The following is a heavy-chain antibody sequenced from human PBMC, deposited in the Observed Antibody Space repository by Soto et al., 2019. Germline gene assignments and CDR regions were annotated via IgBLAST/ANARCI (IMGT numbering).Heavy chain of an antibody. CDR2: ISGSYGRT. CDR1: GIIFSDYA. D-gene: IGHD3-3*01. CDR3: ANLEWLLTD. J-gene: IGHJ4*02. V-gene: IGHV3-23*01. Sequence: EVQLLESGGGLVQPGGSLRLSCTASGIIFSDYAMSWVRQAPGKGLEWVSSISGSYGRTYSADSLKGRFTISRDNSKNTLYLQMNSLRDEDSGVYYCANLEWLLTDWGQGTLVTVSS.